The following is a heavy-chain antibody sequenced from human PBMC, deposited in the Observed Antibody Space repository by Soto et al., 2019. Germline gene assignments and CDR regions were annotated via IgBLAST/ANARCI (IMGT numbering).Heavy chain of an antibody. Sequence: GGSLRLSCAASGFTSSRYAIHWVRQAPGKGLEWVAVISRDGTNKYYVDSVKGRFTTSRDNSRNTLYLQMNSLRHEDAAVYYCARSRSGAVADSFDFWGQGTLVTVSS. CDR2: ISRDGTNK. CDR3: ARSRSGAVADSFDF. J-gene: IGHJ4*02. CDR1: GFTSSRYA. D-gene: IGHD3-10*01. V-gene: IGHV3-30*04.